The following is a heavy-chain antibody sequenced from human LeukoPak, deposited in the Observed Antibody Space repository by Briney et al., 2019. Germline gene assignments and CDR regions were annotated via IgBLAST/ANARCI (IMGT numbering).Heavy chain of an antibody. J-gene: IGHJ4*02. CDR3: ARARTGIAAAGDFDY. V-gene: IGHV1-3*01. CDR2: INAGNGNT. CDR1: GYTFTSYA. Sequence: ASVKVSCKASGYTFTSYAMHWVRQAPGQRLERMGWINAGNGNTKYSQKFQGRVTITRDTSASTAYMELSSLRSEDTAVYYCARARTGIAAAGDFDYWGQGTLVTVSS. D-gene: IGHD6-13*01.